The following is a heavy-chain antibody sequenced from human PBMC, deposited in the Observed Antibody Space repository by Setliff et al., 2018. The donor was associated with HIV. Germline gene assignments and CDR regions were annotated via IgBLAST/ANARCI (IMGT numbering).Heavy chain of an antibody. J-gene: IGHJ5*01. D-gene: IGHD6-13*01. V-gene: IGHV1-2*06. CDR3: ARGRVRAAAIAGLDWFDF. Sequence: ASVKVSCKASGFTFTGYYIHWVRQVPGQGLEWMGRLNPKYGDADYAQKFQGRVTMTRDTSISTAYVDLSSLTSDDTAVYYYARGRVRAAAIAGLDWFDFWGQGTLVTVSS. CDR2: LNPKYGDA. CDR1: GFTFTGYY.